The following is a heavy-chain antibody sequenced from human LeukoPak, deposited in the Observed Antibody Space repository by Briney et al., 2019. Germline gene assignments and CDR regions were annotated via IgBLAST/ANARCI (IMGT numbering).Heavy chain of an antibody. CDR1: GYTFTGYY. V-gene: IGHV1-46*01. CDR2: INPSGGST. CDR3: ARDLRGGYCSSTSTCPGWDLDY. Sequence: ASVKVSCKASGYTFTGYYMHWVRQAPGQGLEWMGIINPSGGSTSYAQKFQGRVTMTRDTSTSTVYMELSSLRSEDTAVYYCARDLRGGYCSSTSTCPGWDLDYWGQGTLVTVSS. J-gene: IGHJ4*02. D-gene: IGHD2-2*01.